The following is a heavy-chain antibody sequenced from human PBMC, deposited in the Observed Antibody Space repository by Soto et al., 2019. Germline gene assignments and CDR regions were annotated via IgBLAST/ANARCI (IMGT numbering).Heavy chain of an antibody. CDR1: GCTDTSPH. CDR3: ARDPLTYYYDTSVPNWFDP. D-gene: IGHD3-22*01. V-gene: IGHV4-4*07. J-gene: IGHJ5*02. CDR2: IYTSGST. Sequence: ETLPLTCLVSGCTDTSPHWRCIRQPTGKVLEWIGRIYTSGSTNYNPSLKSRVTMSVDTSKNQFSLKLSSVTAADTAVYYCARDPLTYYYDTSVPNWFDPWGQGTVVTGSS.